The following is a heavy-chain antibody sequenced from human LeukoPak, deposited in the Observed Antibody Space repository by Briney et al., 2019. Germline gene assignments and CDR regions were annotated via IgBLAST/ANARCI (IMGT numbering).Heavy chain of an antibody. Sequence: PSETLSLTCTVSGYSISSGYYWGWIRQPPGKGLEWIGYIHYSGGITYYNPSLESRVTISVDASKNQFSLELNSVTAADTAVYYCARDQQYHRPAGWFDPWGQGTLVTVSA. CDR3: ARDQQYHRPAGWFDP. D-gene: IGHD1-14*01. J-gene: IGHJ5*02. CDR1: GYSISSGYY. V-gene: IGHV4-38-2*02. CDR2: IHYSGGIT.